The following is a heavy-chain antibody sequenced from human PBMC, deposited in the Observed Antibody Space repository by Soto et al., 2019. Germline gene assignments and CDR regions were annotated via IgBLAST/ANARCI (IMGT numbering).Heavy chain of an antibody. J-gene: IGHJ4*02. CDR1: GFTFSSYA. V-gene: IGHV3-23*01. CDR3: AKDKGVRYFDWLSPGYFDY. D-gene: IGHD3-9*01. CDR2: ISGSGGST. Sequence: ESGGGLVQPGGSLRLSCAASGFTFSSYAMSWVRQAPGKGLEWVSAISGSGGSTYYADSVKGRFTISRDNSKNTLYLQMNSLRAEDTAVYYCAKDKGVRYFDWLSPGYFDYWGQGTLVTVSS.